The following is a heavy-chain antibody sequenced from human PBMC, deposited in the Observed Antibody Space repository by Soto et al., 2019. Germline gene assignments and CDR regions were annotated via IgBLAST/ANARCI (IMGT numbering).Heavy chain of an antibody. CDR2: IYPGDSDT. Sequence: PGESLKISCKGSGYSFTSYWIGWVRQMPGKGLKWMGIIYPGDSDTRYSLSFQGQVTISADKSISTAYLQWSSLKASDTAMYYCAGGGVRGVITRTRDYYGMDVWGQGTTVTVSS. CDR1: GYSFTSYW. D-gene: IGHD3-10*01. CDR3: AGGGVRGVITRTRDYYGMDV. V-gene: IGHV5-51*01. J-gene: IGHJ6*02.